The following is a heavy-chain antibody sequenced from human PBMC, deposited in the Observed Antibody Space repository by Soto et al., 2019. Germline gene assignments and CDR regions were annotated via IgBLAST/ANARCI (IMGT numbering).Heavy chain of an antibody. J-gene: IGHJ4*02. Sequence: QLQLQESGPGLVKPSETLSLTCTVSGGSISDSSSYYWAWIHQPPGKGLEWIGSVYYSGNTYYGPSLKSRVTLSVDTSKNQFSLKLSSVTAADTAVYYCARHPNSGWLGYWGQGILVTVSS. CDR3: ARHPNSGWLGY. D-gene: IGHD5-12*01. V-gene: IGHV4-39*01. CDR1: GGSISDSSSYY. CDR2: VYYSGNT.